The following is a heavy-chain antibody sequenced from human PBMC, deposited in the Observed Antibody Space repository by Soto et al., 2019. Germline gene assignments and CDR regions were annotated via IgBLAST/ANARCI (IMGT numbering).Heavy chain of an antibody. V-gene: IGHV4-59*01. J-gene: IGHJ6*02. CDR1: GGSISGYY. Sequence: SLPCTGSGGSISGYYWSWIRQPPGKGLEWIGYIYYSGSTNYNPSLKSRVTISVDTSKNQFSLKLSSVTAADTAVYYCARVKARYYYGMDVWGQGTTVTVYS. CDR3: ARVKARYYYGMDV. CDR2: IYYSGST.